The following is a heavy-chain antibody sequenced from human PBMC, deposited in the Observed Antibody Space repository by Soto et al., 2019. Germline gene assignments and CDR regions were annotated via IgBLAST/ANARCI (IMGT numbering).Heavy chain of an antibody. V-gene: IGHV3-7*01. CDR3: ARAHSRTNGSGYYPGRY. J-gene: IGHJ4*02. CDR1: GFTFSSYW. Sequence: EVQLVESGGGLVQPGGSLRLSCAASGFTFSSYWMSWVRQAPGKGLEWVANIKQDGSEKYYVDSVKGRFTASRDNAANTLYLQMNSRIAEDTAVYYCARAHSRTNGSGYYPGRYWGQGNLVTVSS. D-gene: IGHD5-12*01. CDR2: IKQDGSEK.